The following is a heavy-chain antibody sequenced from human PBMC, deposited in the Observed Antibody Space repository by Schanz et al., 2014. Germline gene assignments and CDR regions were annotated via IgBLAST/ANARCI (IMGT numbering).Heavy chain of an antibody. V-gene: IGHV1-3*04. CDR1: EYSFTSYF. Sequence: QVHLVQSGAEVKRPGASGKVPCKASEYSFTSYFMNWVRQAPGQRLEWMGWINTGSGDTKYSQNFQGRVTITRDTSASTAYMELSSLRSEDTAVYSCARGIGGYGANNYFDYWGQGTLVNVSS. D-gene: IGHD5-12*01. CDR3: ARGIGGYGANNYFDY. J-gene: IGHJ4*02. CDR2: INTGSGDT.